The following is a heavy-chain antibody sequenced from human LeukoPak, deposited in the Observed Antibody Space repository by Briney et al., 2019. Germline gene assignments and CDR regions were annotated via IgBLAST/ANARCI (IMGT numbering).Heavy chain of an antibody. D-gene: IGHD1-14*01. CDR1: GFTFSSYG. CDR3: AKPAKTDYVDY. Sequence: GGSLRLSCAASGFTFSSYGMSWVRQAPGKGLEWVSAISGSGERTYYADSVRGRFTISRDNSKNTLYLQMSSLRAEDTAVYYCAKPAKTDYVDYWGQGILVTVSS. CDR2: ISGSGERT. V-gene: IGHV3-23*01. J-gene: IGHJ4*02.